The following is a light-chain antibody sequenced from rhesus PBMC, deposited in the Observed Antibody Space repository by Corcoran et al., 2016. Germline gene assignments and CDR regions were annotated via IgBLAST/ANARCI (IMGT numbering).Light chain of an antibody. CDR1: AGAVTVSHD. Sequence: QAVVTQEPSLTVSPGGTVTLTCGSSAGAVTVSHDPYWFQQKPGQAPRTLIYGTNNKLSWTPARFSGSLLGGKAALTLSGAQPEDEAEYYCWLEYSGVQLFGGGTRLTVL. J-gene: IGLJ2*01. V-gene: IGLV7-88*01. CDR2: GTN. CDR3: WLEYSGVQL.